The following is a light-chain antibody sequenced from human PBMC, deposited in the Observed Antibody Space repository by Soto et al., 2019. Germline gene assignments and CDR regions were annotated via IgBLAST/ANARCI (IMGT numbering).Light chain of an antibody. V-gene: IGKV3-11*01. CDR3: QQRLNWPPG. CDR1: QSVTNY. J-gene: IGKJ1*01. CDR2: GAF. Sequence: EIVMTQSPATLSVSPGERATLSCRASQSVTNYLAWYQQKPGQAPRLVIYGAFNRATGIPARFSGSGSGTDFTLTITRLEPEDFGLYYCQQRLNWPPGFGQGTKVDIK.